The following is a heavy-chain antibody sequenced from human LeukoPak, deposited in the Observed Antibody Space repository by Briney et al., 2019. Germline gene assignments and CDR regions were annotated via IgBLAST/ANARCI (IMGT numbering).Heavy chain of an antibody. CDR2: INPNSGGT. CDR1: GYTFTGYY. CDR3: ARDGDYYGSGNYYYGMDV. V-gene: IGHV1-2*02. Sequence: GASVKVSCKASGYTFTGYYIHWVRQAPGQGLEWMGWINPNSGGTNYAQKFQGRVTMTRDTSISTAYMELSRLRSDDTAVYYCARDGDYYGSGNYYYGMDVWGQGTTVTVSS. J-gene: IGHJ6*02. D-gene: IGHD3-10*01.